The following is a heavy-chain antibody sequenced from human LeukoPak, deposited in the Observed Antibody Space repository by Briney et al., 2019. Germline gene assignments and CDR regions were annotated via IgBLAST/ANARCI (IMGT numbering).Heavy chain of an antibody. Sequence: ASVKVSCKASGYTFTGYYMHWVRQAAGQGLDWMGWINPNNGGTNYAQKIQGRVNMTRDTSLNTVYMELSRLRSDDTAVYYCAREEVAGRVDPCGQGALFTVSS. V-gene: IGHV1-2*02. CDR3: AREEVAGRVDP. D-gene: IGHD6-19*01. J-gene: IGHJ5*02. CDR2: INPNNGGT. CDR1: GYTFTGYY.